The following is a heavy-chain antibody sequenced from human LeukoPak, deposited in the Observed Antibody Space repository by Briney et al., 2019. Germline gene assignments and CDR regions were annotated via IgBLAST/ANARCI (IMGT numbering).Heavy chain of an antibody. J-gene: IGHJ6*03. CDR2: INPSGGST. Sequence: ASVKVSCKASGYTFTSYAMNWVRQAPGQGLEWMGIINPSGGSTSYAQKFQGRVTMTRDMSTSTVYMELSSLRSEDTAVYYCARDLGRSQYYYYYMDVWGKGTTVTVSS. CDR1: GYTFTSYA. CDR3: ARDLGRSQYYYYYMDV. V-gene: IGHV1-46*01.